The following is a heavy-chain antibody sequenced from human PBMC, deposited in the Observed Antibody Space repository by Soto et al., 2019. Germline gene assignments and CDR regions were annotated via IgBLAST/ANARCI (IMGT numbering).Heavy chain of an antibody. V-gene: IGHV4-34*01. CDR3: ARGGRRDGYNWGIWDAFDI. CDR2: INHSGST. CDR1: GGSFSGYY. D-gene: IGHD5-12*01. J-gene: IGHJ3*02. Sequence: PSETLSLTCAVYGGSFSGYYWSWIRQPPGKGLEWIGEINHSGSTNYNPSLKSRVTISVDTSKNQFSLKLSSVTAADTAVYYCARGGRRDGYNWGIWDAFDIWGQGTMVT.